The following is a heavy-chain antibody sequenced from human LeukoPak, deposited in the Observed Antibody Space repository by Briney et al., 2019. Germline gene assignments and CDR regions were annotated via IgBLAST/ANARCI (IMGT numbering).Heavy chain of an antibody. V-gene: IGHV1-2*02. D-gene: IGHD6-6*01. CDR3: AIEYSSSSGRGGFDY. CDR1: GYTFAGYY. J-gene: IGHJ4*02. Sequence: ASVKVSCKASGYTFAGYYMHWVRQAPGQGLEWMGWINPNSGGTNYAQKFQGRVTMTRDTSISTAYMELSRLRSDDTAVYYCAIEYSSSSGRGGFDYWGQGTLVTVSS. CDR2: INPNSGGT.